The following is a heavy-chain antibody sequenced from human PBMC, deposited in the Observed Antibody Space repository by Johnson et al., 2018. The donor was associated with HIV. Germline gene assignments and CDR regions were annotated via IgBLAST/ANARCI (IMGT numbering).Heavy chain of an antibody. CDR1: GFTFSSYD. Sequence: VQLVESGGGLVQPGGSLRLSCAASGFTFSSYDMHWVRQATGKGLEWVSGIGSAGDTYYPGSVKGRFTISRDNAKNSLYLQMNSLRAEDTALYYCARGTIFGEVDAFDIWGQGTVVTISS. CDR3: ARGTIFGEVDAFDI. D-gene: IGHD3-3*01. V-gene: IGHV3-13*01. CDR2: IGSAGDT. J-gene: IGHJ3*02.